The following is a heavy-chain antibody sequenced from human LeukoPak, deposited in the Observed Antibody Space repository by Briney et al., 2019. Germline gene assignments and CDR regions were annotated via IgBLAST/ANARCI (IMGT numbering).Heavy chain of an antibody. Sequence: GGSLRLSCVVSGFSFDEYTMHWVRQTPGKGLEWVSDISSDSRSVDTVDSLKGRYIISRDNAKSTLYLQMTSLRPEDTAVYYCTRRGQGFDYWGQGTLVTVSS. J-gene: IGHJ4*02. D-gene: IGHD3-10*01. CDR3: TRRGQGFDY. CDR2: ISSDSRSV. CDR1: GFSFDEYT. V-gene: IGHV3-9*01.